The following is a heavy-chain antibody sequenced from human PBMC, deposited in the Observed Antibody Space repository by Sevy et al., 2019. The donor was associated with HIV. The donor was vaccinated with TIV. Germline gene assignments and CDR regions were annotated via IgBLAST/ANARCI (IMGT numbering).Heavy chain of an antibody. D-gene: IGHD3-22*01. V-gene: IGHV3-7*03. J-gene: IGHJ6*02. CDR1: GFTFSSYW. Sequence: GGSLRLSCAASGFTFSSYWMSWVRQAPGKGLEWVANIKQEGSEKYYVDSVKGRFTISRDNAKNSLYLQMNSLRAEDTAVYYCARLIGYDSSGYYYYYYGMDVWGQGTTVTVSS. CDR3: ARLIGYDSSGYYYYYYGMDV. CDR2: IKQEGSEK.